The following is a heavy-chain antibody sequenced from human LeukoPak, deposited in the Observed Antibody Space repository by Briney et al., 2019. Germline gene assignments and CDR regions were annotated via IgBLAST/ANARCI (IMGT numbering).Heavy chain of an antibody. CDR2: ISAYNGNT. CDR3: ARDMTVTTRQPHYYFDY. D-gene: IGHD4-17*01. J-gene: IGHJ4*02. CDR1: GYTFTNYA. Sequence: ASVKVSCKASGYTFTNYAISWVRQAPGQGLEWMGWISAYNGNTNYAQKLQGRVTMTTDTSTSTAYMELRSLRSDDTAVYYCARDMTVTTRQPHYYFDYWGQGTLVTVSS. V-gene: IGHV1-18*01.